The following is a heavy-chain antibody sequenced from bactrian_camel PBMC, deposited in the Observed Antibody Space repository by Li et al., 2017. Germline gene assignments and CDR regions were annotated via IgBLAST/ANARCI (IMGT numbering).Heavy chain of an antibody. CDR1: GYTFRPHN. V-gene: IGHV3S28*01. Sequence: QVQLVESGGGSVQAGGSLRLSCAASGYTFRPHNMAWFRQAPGKERTAVASIYTGGDGTCYADSVKGRFTISHDDAKNILYLDMNNLKPEDTAMYYCAIGLHLEVMGSWADADFEYWGQGTQVTVS. CDR3: AIGLHLEVMGSWADADFEY. J-gene: IGHJ6*01. D-gene: IGHD3*01. CDR2: IYTGGDGT.